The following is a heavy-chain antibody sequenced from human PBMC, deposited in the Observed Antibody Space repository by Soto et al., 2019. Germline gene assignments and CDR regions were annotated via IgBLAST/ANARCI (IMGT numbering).Heavy chain of an antibody. CDR1: CYTFTSYG. Sequence: GASVKVSCKASCYTFTSYGISWVRQAPGQGLEWMGWISAYNGNTNYAQKLQGRVTMTTDTSTSTAYMELRSLRSDDTAVYYCARDGSGIAVAGTNAFDIWGQGTMVTVSS. V-gene: IGHV1-18*01. D-gene: IGHD6-19*01. J-gene: IGHJ3*02. CDR2: ISAYNGNT. CDR3: ARDGSGIAVAGTNAFDI.